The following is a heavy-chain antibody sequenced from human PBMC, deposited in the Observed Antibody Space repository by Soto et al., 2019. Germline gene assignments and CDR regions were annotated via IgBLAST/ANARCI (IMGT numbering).Heavy chain of an antibody. Sequence: ESGPTLVNPTQTLTLTCTFSGFSLSTSGMCVSWIRQPPGKALEWLALIDWDDDKYYSTSLKTRLTISKDTSKNQVVLTMTNMDPVDTATYYCARILCLGELSLSGSYFDYWGQGTLVTVSS. CDR3: ARILCLGELSLSGSYFDY. J-gene: IGHJ4*02. CDR2: IDWDDDK. CDR1: GFSLSTSGMC. V-gene: IGHV2-70*01. D-gene: IGHD3-16*02.